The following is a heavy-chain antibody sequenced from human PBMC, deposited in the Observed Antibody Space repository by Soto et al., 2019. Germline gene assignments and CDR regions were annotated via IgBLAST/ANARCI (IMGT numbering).Heavy chain of an antibody. Sequence: ASETLSLTCTVSGGSISSGDYYWSWIRQPPGKGLEWIGYTYYSGSTYYNPSLKSRVTISVDTSKNQFSLKLSSVTAADTAVYYCARGSQLGSPSYYFDYWGQGTLVTVSS. CDR1: GGSISSGDYY. CDR3: ARGSQLGSPSYYFDY. D-gene: IGHD1-1*01. CDR2: TYYSGST. V-gene: IGHV4-30-4*01. J-gene: IGHJ4*02.